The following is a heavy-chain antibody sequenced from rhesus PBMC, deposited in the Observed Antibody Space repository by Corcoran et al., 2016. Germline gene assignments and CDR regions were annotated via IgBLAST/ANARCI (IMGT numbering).Heavy chain of an antibody. CDR3: ARGRRIAAGQDY. V-gene: IGHV4-65*01. D-gene: IGHD6-13*01. CDR2: ISGSKCIP. CDR1: GGSIRSRNW. J-gene: IGHJ4*01. Sequence: QVQLQESGPGLVKPSETLSLTCAVSGGSIRSRNWWSWIRQPQGKGLGWIGYISGSKCIPFHHPSLKSRVTISTDTSKNQFSLRLSSVTAADTAVYYCARGRRIAAGQDYWGQGVLVTVSS.